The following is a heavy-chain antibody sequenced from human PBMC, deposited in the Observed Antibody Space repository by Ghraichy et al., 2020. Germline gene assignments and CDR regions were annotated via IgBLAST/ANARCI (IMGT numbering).Heavy chain of an antibody. CDR2: MYYSRST. V-gene: IGHV4-39*01. D-gene: IGHD2-15*01. Sequence: SETLSLTCFVSGGSMSSSSYYWGWIRQPPGKGLEWIGSMYYSRSTYYNSSVKSRVTISVDTSKNQFSLKLSSVTAADTAVYFCARHMPHCSGGSCYPGAFDIWGQGTMVTVSS. CDR3: ARHMPHCSGGSCYPGAFDI. J-gene: IGHJ3*02. CDR1: GGSMSSSSYY.